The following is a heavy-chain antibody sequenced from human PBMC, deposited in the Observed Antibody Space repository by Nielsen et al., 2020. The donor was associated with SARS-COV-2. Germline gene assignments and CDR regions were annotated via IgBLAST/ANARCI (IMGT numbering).Heavy chain of an antibody. Sequence: SETLSLTCTVSGGSISSGGYYWGWIRQPPGKGLEWIGSIYYSGSTYYNPSLKSRVTISVDTSKNQFSLKLSSVTAADTAVYYCARSGYSPDAFDTWGQGTMVTVSS. CDR3: ARSGYSPDAFDT. CDR1: GGSISSGGYY. CDR2: IYYSGST. J-gene: IGHJ3*02. V-gene: IGHV4-39*01. D-gene: IGHD3-3*01.